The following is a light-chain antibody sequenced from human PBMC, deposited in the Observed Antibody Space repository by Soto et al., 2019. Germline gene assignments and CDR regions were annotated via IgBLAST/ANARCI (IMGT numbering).Light chain of an antibody. V-gene: IGKV3-15*01. Sequence: EIVMTQSPATLSVSPGARATLSCRASQSIRTNLAWYQQKPGQAPRLLIYGASTRVTAIPPRFSGSGSGTDFTFIISSLQAEDLAVYYCQQFNTWPPTFGQGTKVEFK. J-gene: IGKJ1*01. CDR3: QQFNTWPPT. CDR2: GAS. CDR1: QSIRTN.